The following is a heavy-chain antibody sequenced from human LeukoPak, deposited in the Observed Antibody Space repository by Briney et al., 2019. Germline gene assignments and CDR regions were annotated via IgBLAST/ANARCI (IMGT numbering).Heavy chain of an antibody. CDR2: INHSGST. V-gene: IGHV4-34*01. CDR1: GGSFSGYY. Sequence: PSETLSLTCAVYGGSFSGYYWSWIRQPPGKGLEWTGEINHSGSTNYNPSLKSRVTISVDTSKNQFSLKLSSVTAADTAVYYCARGPQYYYYYYMDVWGKGTTVTVSS. J-gene: IGHJ6*03. CDR3: ARGPQYYYYYYMDV.